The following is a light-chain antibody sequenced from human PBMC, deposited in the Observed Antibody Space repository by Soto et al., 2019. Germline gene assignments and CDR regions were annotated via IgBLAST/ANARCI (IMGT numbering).Light chain of an antibody. CDR2: AAS. CDR1: QSIISY. CDR3: QQSYSSPRT. J-gene: IGKJ2*01. V-gene: IGKV1-39*01. Sequence: DIQMTQSPSSLSASVGDRVTITCQSSQSIISYLNWYQQKAGQAPQLLIYAASSLQSGVPARFSGSGSGTDFILSISSLQPEDSAIYYCQQSYSSPRTFGQGTKLEI.